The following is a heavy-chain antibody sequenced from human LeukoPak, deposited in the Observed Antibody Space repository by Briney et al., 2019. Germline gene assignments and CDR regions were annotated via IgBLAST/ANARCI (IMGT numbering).Heavy chain of an antibody. V-gene: IGHV4-59*01. D-gene: IGHD3-10*01. Sequence: SETLSLTCTVSGGSISSYYWSWIGQPPGKGLDWIGYIYYSGSTNYNTSLTSRVTISVDTSKNQFSLKLSSVTAADTAVYSCARGADYGSGSYGYYYYYGMDVWGQGTTVTISS. CDR3: ARGADYGSGSYGYYYYYGMDV. J-gene: IGHJ6*02. CDR2: IYYSGST. CDR1: GGSISSYY.